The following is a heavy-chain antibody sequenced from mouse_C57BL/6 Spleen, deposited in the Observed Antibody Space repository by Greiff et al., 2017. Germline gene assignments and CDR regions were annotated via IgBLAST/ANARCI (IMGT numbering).Heavy chain of an antibody. Sequence: EVKLVESVAELVRPGASVKLSCTASGFNIKNTYMHWVKQRPEQGLEWIGRIDPANGNTKYAPKFQGKATITADTSSNTAYLQLSSLTSEDTAIYYCAGSNYGAHWYFDVWGTGTTVTVSS. CDR1: GFNIKNTY. CDR2: IDPANGNT. CDR3: AGSNYGAHWYFDV. V-gene: IGHV14-3*01. J-gene: IGHJ1*03. D-gene: IGHD2-5*01.